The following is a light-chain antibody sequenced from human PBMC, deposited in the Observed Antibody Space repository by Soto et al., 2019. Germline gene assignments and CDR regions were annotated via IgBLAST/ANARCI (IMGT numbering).Light chain of an antibody. CDR1: SSDVGSYNR. J-gene: IGLJ1*01. CDR3: NSYTISGTYV. Sequence: QSALTQPPSVSGSPGQSVAIFCIGDSSDVGSYNRVSWYQQSPGTAPKLIIYEVTTRPSGVPDRFSGSKSGNTASLTISGFQPEDQADYYCNSYTISGTYVFGTGTKVTGL. V-gene: IGLV2-18*02. CDR2: EVT.